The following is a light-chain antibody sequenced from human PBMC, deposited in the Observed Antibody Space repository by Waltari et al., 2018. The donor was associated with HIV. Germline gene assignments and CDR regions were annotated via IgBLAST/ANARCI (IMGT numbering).Light chain of an antibody. CDR3: AAWDDSLNGHVL. CDR2: NNN. CDR1: RSNIGSNP. J-gene: IGLJ2*01. Sequence: QSVLTQPPSASGTPGQRVTFSCSGIRSNIGSNPVDWYQKLPGTAPRLLIYNNNQRPSGVPDRFSGSKSGTSASLAISGLQSEDEADYYCAAWDDSLNGHVLFGGGTKLTVL. V-gene: IGLV1-44*01.